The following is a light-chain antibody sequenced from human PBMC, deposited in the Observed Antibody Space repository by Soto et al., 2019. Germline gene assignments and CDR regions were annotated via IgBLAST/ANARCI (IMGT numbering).Light chain of an antibody. J-gene: IGKJ1*01. V-gene: IGKV3-11*01. CDR1: QSVSSY. CDR3: QQRSNWPRT. CDR2: DAS. Sequence: EIGLTQSPATLSLSPGERATLSCRASQSVSSYLAWYQQKPGQAPRLLIYDASNRATGIPARFSGSGSGTDFTLTISSLEPEDFATYYCQQRSNWPRTFGQGTQGGYQ.